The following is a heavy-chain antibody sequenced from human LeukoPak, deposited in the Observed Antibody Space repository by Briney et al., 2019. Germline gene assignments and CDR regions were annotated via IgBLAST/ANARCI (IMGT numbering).Heavy chain of an antibody. CDR1: GYSISSGYY. Sequence: SETLSLTCAVPGYSISSGYYWGWIRPPPGKGLEWIGSIYHSGSTYYNPSLKSRVTISVDTSKNQFSLKLSSVTAADTAVYYCASTGPTSYFDYWGQGTLVTVSS. D-gene: IGHD1-1*01. V-gene: IGHV4-38-2*01. CDR3: ASTGPTSYFDY. CDR2: IYHSGST. J-gene: IGHJ4*02.